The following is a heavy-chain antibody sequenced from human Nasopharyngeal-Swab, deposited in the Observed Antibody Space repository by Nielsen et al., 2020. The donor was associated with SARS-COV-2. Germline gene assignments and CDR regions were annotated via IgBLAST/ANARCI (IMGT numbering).Heavy chain of an antibody. D-gene: IGHD3-3*01. Sequence: GESLKISCAASGFTFSSYSMNWVRQAPGKGLEWVSYISSSSSTIYYADSVKGRFTISRDNAKNSLYLQMNSLRDEDTAVYYCERGATILGGHASRMDVWGQGTTVTVSS. CDR3: ERGATILGGHASRMDV. CDR1: GFTFSSYS. CDR2: ISSSSSTI. J-gene: IGHJ6*02. V-gene: IGHV3-48*02.